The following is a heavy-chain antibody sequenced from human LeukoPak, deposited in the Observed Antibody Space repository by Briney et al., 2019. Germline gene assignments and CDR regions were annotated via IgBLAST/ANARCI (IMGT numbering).Heavy chain of an antibody. CDR3: ATSQSTSGQYGNAFDI. J-gene: IGHJ3*02. D-gene: IGHD2-15*01. V-gene: IGHV3-7*01. CDR1: GFTSSSYW. Sequence: GGSLRLFCAASGFTSSSYWMSWVRQAPGKGLEWVANIKQDGREKSYVDSVKGRFTISRDNAKNSLYLQMNSLRAEDTAVYYCATSQSTSGQYGNAFDIWGQGTMVTVSS. CDR2: IKQDGREK.